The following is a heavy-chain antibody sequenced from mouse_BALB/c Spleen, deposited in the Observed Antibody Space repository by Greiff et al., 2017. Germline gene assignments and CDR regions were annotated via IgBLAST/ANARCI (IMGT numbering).Heavy chain of an antibody. V-gene: IGHV5-12-1*01. J-gene: IGHJ2*01. CDR1: GFAFSSYD. Sequence: EVKLMESGGGLVKPGGSLKLSCAASGFAFSSYDMSWVRQTPEKRLEWVAYISSGGGSTYYPDTVKGRFTISRDNAKNTLYLQMSSLKSEDTAMYYCARGRIYYEDWGQGTTLTVSS. CDR2: ISSGGGST. CDR3: ARGRIYYED.